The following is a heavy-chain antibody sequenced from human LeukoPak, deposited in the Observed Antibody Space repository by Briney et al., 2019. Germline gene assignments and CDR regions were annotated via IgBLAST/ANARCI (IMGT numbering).Heavy chain of an antibody. CDR3: AKGGYSSGLKN. Sequence: GGSLRLSCAASGFTFDHYAMHWVRQAPGKGLEWVSGISWNSGSIGYADSVKGRFTISRDNAKNSLYLQMNSLRAEDTALYYCAKGGYSSGLKNWGQGTLVTVSS. CDR2: ISWNSGSI. V-gene: IGHV3-9*01. D-gene: IGHD6-19*01. J-gene: IGHJ4*02. CDR1: GFTFDHYA.